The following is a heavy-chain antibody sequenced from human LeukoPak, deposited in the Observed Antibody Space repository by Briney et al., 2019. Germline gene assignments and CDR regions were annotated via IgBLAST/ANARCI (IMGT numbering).Heavy chain of an antibody. V-gene: IGHV4-30-2*05. CDR1: GGSISSGGYS. D-gene: IGHD4-17*01. J-gene: IGHJ4*02. CDR3: ARALSPYDYGDLRFDY. Sequence: SETLSLTCAVSGGSISSGGYSWSWIRQPPGKGLEWIGYIYYSGSTYYNPSLKSRVTISVDTSKNQFSLKLSSVTAADTAVYYCARALSPYDYGDLRFDYWGQGTLVTVSS. CDR2: IYYSGST.